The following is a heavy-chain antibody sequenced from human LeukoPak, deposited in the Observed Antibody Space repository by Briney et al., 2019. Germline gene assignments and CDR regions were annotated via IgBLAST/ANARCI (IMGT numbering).Heavy chain of an antibody. Sequence: ASVKVSCTTSGYTYSSYGIGWVRQAPGQRPEYVGWITPYNANTNLAQKFQGRVTMTADTSASTVYMELRSLRPDDTAVYYCAGLGDSSGYNDAFDIWGQGTMVTVSS. CDR2: ITPYNANT. CDR3: AGLGDSSGYNDAFDI. J-gene: IGHJ3*02. CDR1: GYTYSSYG. V-gene: IGHV1-18*01. D-gene: IGHD3-22*01.